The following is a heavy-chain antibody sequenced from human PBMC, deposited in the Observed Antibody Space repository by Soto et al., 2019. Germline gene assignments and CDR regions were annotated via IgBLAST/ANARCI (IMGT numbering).Heavy chain of an antibody. V-gene: IGHV3-23*01. CDR1: GFTFSSYA. Sequence: EVQLLESGGGLVQPGGSLRLSCAASGFTFSSYAMSWVRQAPGKGLEWVSVISGSGDSTYYADSVKGRFTISRDNSKNTLYLQMTSLRAEDTVVYYCARRTSGWYLDYWGQGTLVTVSS. CDR2: ISGSGDST. D-gene: IGHD6-19*01. J-gene: IGHJ4*02. CDR3: ARRTSGWYLDY.